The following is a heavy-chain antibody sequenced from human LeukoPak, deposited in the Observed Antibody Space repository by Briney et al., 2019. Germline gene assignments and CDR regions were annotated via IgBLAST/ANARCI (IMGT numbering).Heavy chain of an antibody. J-gene: IGHJ4*02. CDR3: ARYLPGGFDY. CDR2: IYYSGST. CDR1: GGSISSYY. V-gene: IGHV4-59*01. Sequence: SETLSLTCTVSGGSISSYYWSWIRQPPGKGLEWIGYIYYSGSTNYNPSLKSRVTISVDTSKNQFSLKLSSVTAADTAVYYCARYLPGGFDYWGQGTLVTVSS. D-gene: IGHD1-26*01.